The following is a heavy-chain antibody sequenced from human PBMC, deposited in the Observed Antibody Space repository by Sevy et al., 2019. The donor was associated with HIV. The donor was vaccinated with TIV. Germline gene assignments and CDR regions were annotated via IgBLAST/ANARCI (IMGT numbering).Heavy chain of an antibody. D-gene: IGHD3-22*01. J-gene: IGHJ3*02. CDR1: GFTFSNAW. CDR2: IKSKTDGGTT. V-gene: IGHV3-15*01. Sequence: GGSLRLSCAASGFTFSNAWMSWVRQAPGKGLEWVGRIKSKTDGGTTDYAAPVKGRFNISRDDTKNTLYLQMNSLKTEDTAVYYCTTDPISSGYYLSAFDIWGQGTMVTVSS. CDR3: TTDPISSGYYLSAFDI.